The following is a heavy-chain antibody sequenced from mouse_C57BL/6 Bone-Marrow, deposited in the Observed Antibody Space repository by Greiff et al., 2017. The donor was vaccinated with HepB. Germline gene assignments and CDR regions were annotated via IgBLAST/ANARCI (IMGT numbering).Heavy chain of an antibody. V-gene: IGHV3-6*01. CDR1: GYSITSGYY. D-gene: IGHD2-4*01. J-gene: IGHJ3*01. CDR2: ISYDGSN. CDR3: ARGHYDWFAY. Sequence: ESGPGLVKPSQSLSLTCSVTGYSITSGYYWNWIRQFPGNKLEWMGYISYDGSNNYNPSLKNRISITRDTSKNQFFLKLNSVTTEDTATYYCARGHYDWFAYWGQGTLVTVSA.